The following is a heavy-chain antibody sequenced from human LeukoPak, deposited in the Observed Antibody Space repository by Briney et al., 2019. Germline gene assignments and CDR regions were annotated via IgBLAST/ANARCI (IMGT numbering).Heavy chain of an antibody. D-gene: IGHD3-22*01. CDR3: AIYSSGYYGAFDI. J-gene: IGHJ3*02. V-gene: IGHV4-61*01. CDR1: GGSVSSGSYY. CDR2: IYYSGST. Sequence: SETLSLTCTVSGGSVSSGSYYWSWIRQPPGKGLEWIGYIYYSGSTNYNPSLKSRVTISVDTSKNQFSLKLSSVTAADTAVYYCAIYSSGYYGAFDIWGQGTKVTVSS.